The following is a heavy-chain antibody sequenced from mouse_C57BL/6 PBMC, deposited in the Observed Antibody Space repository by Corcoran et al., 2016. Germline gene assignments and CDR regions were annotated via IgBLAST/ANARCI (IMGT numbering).Heavy chain of an antibody. J-gene: IGHJ2*01. CDR3: ARSCCSFDS. CDR2: INPNNGGT. D-gene: IGHD1-1*01. Sequence: EVQLQQSGAELVKPGASVKISCKAAGYTFTDYYMNWVKQRHGKSLEWIGDINPNNGGTSYNQKFKGKATLTVDKSSSTAYMELSSLTSEDSAVYYCARSCCSFDSWGQGTTLTVSS. CDR1: GYTFTDYY. V-gene: IGHV1-26*01.